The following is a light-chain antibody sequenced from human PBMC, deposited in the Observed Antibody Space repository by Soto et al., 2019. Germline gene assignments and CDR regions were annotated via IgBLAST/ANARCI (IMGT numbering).Light chain of an antibody. J-gene: IGLJ1*01. CDR2: SNN. CDR3: AALDDRLNGPV. CDR1: SSNIGSNT. V-gene: IGLV1-44*01. Sequence: QSVLTQPPSASGTPGQRVTISCSGSSSNIGSNTVNWYQQLQGTAPKLLIYSNNQRPSGVPDRFSGSKSGTSASLAISGLQSEDEADYYCAALDDRLNGPVFGPGTQLTVL.